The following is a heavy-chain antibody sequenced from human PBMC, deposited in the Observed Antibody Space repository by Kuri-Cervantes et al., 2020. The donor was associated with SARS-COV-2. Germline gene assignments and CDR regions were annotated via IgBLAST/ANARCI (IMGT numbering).Heavy chain of an antibody. CDR2: ISYNGSNK. V-gene: IGHV3-30-3*01. CDR1: GFTFSSYA. J-gene: IGHJ5*02. D-gene: IGHD2-2*01. CDR3: ATIAIVVVFNNWFDP. Sequence: GESLKISCAASGFTFSSYAMHWVRQAPGKGLEWVAVISYNGSNKYYADPVKGRFTISRDNSKNTLYLQMNSLRAEDTAVYYCATIAIVVVFNNWFDPWGQGTLVTVSS.